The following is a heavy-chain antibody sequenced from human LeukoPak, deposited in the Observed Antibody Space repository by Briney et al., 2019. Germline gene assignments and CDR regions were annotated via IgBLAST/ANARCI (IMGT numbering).Heavy chain of an antibody. Sequence: PSETLSLTCAVYGGSFSGYYWSWIRQPPGKGLEWIGEINHSGSTNYNPSLKSRVTISVDTSKNQFSLKLSSVTAADTAVYYCARVRITMVRGVPPPPYWYYMDVWGKGTTVTVSS. CDR1: GGSFSGYY. CDR3: ARVRITMVRGVPPPPYWYYMDV. J-gene: IGHJ6*03. V-gene: IGHV4-34*01. D-gene: IGHD3-10*01. CDR2: INHSGST.